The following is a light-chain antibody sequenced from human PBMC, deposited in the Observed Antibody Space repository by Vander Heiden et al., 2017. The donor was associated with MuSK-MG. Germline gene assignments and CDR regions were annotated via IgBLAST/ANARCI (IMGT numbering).Light chain of an antibody. CDR1: ALPKKY. Sequence: SYDLTQPPSVSVSPGQTARITFSGDALPKKYAYWYQQKPGQAPVLVIYEDSKRPSGIPERVSGSSSKTRATLTISGAQVEDEADYDCYSRDSSGTLTFGGGTTLTVL. CDR2: EDS. J-gene: IGLJ3*02. CDR3: YSRDSSGTLT. V-gene: IGLV3-10*01.